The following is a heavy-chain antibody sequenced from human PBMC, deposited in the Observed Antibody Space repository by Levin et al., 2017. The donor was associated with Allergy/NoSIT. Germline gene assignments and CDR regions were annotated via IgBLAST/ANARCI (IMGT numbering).Heavy chain of an antibody. V-gene: IGHV1-3*01. Sequence: GGSLRLSCKASGYTFTNYAMQWVRQAPGERLEWMGWINAGNGNKRYSEKLQGRVFITRDTSASTVYMEVTNLRSEDTAVYFCARGARYNTLTGFRTERGFDIWGQGTVVTVSS. CDR1: GYTFTNYA. CDR3: ARGARYNTLTGFRTERGFDI. CDR2: INAGNGNK. J-gene: IGHJ3*02. D-gene: IGHD3-9*01.